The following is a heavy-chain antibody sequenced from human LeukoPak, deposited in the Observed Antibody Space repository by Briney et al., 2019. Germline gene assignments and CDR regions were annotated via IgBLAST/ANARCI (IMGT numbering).Heavy chain of an antibody. J-gene: IGHJ5*02. CDR3: TTHRPSDYGVRIFDP. Sequence: GGSLRLSCAAPGFTFSNAWMSWVRQAPGKGLEWAGRIKSKGDGGTTDYAAPVKGRFTISRDDSKNTLYLQMHSLKTEDTAVYYCTTHRPSDYGVRIFDPWGQGTLVTVSS. D-gene: IGHD4/OR15-4a*01. V-gene: IGHV3-15*01. CDR2: IKSKGDGGTT. CDR1: GFTFSNAW.